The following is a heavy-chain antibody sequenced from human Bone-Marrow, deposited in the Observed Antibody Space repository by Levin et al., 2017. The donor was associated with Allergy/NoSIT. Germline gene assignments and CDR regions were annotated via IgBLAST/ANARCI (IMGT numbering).Heavy chain of an antibody. Sequence: GESLKISCAASGFTFSSYWMHWVRQAPGKGLVWVSRINSDGSSTSYADSVKGRFTISRDNAKNTLYLQMNSLRAEDTAVYYCARDPEDYDILTTMNYWGQGTLVTVSS. V-gene: IGHV3-74*01. CDR1: GFTFSSYW. D-gene: IGHD3-9*01. CDR2: INSDGSST. CDR3: ARDPEDYDILTTMNY. J-gene: IGHJ4*02.